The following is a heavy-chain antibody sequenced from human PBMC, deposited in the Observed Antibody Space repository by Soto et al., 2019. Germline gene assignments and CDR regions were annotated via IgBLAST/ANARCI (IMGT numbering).Heavy chain of an antibody. CDR3: ARAHDGDYYYYYYMDV. V-gene: IGHV3-7*01. CDR2: IKQDGSGK. D-gene: IGHD3-10*01. CDR1: GFTFSSYW. J-gene: IGHJ6*03. Sequence: GGSLRLSCAASGFTFSSYWMSWVRQAPGKGLEWVANIKQDGSGKYYVDSVKGRFTISRDNAKNSLYLQMNSLRAEDTAVYYCARAHDGDYYYYYYMDVWGKGTTVTVSS.